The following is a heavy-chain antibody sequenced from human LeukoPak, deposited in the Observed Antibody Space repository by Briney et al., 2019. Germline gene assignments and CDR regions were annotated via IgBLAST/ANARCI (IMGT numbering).Heavy chain of an antibody. CDR3: ARALYDSSGYTHYYYYYMDV. J-gene: IGHJ6*03. V-gene: IGHV1-18*01. CDR2: ISAYNGNT. D-gene: IGHD3-22*01. Sequence: ASVKVSCKASGYTFTSYGISWVRQAPGQGLEWMGWISAYNGNTNYAQKLQGRVTMTTDRSTSTAYMELRSLRSDDTAVYYCARALYDSSGYTHYYYYYMDVWGKGTTVTVSS. CDR1: GYTFTSYG.